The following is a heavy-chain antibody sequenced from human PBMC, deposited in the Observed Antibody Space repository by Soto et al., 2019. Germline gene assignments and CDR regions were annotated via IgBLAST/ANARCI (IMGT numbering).Heavy chain of an antibody. Sequence: ASETMSVTCTVAGGTISSHDWSWIRQPPGKGLEWIGSIYYSGSTNYNPPLKSRVTISVDTSKNQFSLKLSSVTAADTAVYYCARQNDFWSGYYARFDYWGQGTLVTVSS. CDR3: ARQNDFWSGYYARFDY. D-gene: IGHD3-3*01. CDR2: IYYSGST. CDR1: GGTISSHD. J-gene: IGHJ4*02. V-gene: IGHV4-59*08.